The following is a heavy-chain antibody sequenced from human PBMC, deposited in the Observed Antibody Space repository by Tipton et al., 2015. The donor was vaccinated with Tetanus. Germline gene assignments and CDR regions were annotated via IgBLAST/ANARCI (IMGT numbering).Heavy chain of an antibody. CDR3: ARHSLKLGMWAFDI. J-gene: IGHJ3*02. CDR1: GGSISTTSGY. V-gene: IGHV4-39*01. CDR2: LYYTGTT. Sequence: LRLSCTVSGGSISTTSGYWGWIRQPPGTGLEWIGSLYYTGTTYYNPSLKSRLAISVDTSKNQFSLRLSSVTASDTAVYFCARHSLKLGMWAFDIWGRGTLVTVSS. D-gene: IGHD7-27*01.